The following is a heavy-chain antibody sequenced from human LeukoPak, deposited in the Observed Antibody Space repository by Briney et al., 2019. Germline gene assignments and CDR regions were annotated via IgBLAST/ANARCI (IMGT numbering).Heavy chain of an antibody. CDR2: IVVGSGNT. Sequence: ASVKVSCKASGFTFTSSAVQWVRQARGQRLEWIRWIVVGSGNTNYAQKFQERVTITRDMSTSTAYMELSSPRSEDTAVYYCAAVGIRGYSGYVPRWGQGTLVTVSS. D-gene: IGHD5-12*01. CDR1: GFTFTSSA. V-gene: IGHV1-58*01. CDR3: AAVGIRGYSGYVPR. J-gene: IGHJ4*02.